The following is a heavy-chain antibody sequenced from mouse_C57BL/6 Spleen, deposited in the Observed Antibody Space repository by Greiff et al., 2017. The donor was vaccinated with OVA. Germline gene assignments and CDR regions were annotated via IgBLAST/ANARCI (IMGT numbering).Heavy chain of an antibody. V-gene: IGHV2-2*01. Sequence: VHLVESGPGLVQPSQRLSITCTVSGFSLTSYGVHWVRQSPGKGLEWLGVIWSGGSTDYNAAFISRLSISKDNSKSQVFFKMNSLQADDTAIYYCARSGDYDGAWFAYWGQGTLVTVSA. CDR1: GFSLTSYG. J-gene: IGHJ3*01. D-gene: IGHD2-4*01. CDR3: ARSGDYDGAWFAY. CDR2: IWSGGST.